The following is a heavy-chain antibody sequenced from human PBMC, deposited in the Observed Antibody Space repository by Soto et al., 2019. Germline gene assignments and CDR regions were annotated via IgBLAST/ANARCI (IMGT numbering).Heavy chain of an antibody. D-gene: IGHD1-26*01. J-gene: IGHJ4*02. V-gene: IGHV1-3*01. Sequence: ASVKVSCKASGYTFTSYGMNWVRQAPGRGLEWMGWINPGNGNTKYSQKFQGRVIIERDTSASTAYMELSSLRSEDTAVYYYDSRRGHTTFDYWGQGTLVTVSS. CDR3: DSRRGHTTFDY. CDR2: INPGNGNT. CDR1: GYTFTSYG.